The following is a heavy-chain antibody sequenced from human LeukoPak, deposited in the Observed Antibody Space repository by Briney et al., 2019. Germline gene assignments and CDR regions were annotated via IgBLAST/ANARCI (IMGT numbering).Heavy chain of an antibody. V-gene: IGHV1-69*13. Sequence: ASVKVSCKASGGTFSSYAISWVRQAPGQGLGWMGGIIPIFGTANYAQKFQGRVTTTADESTSTAYMELSSLRSEDTAVYYCARVILSAAAGLLFDYWGQGTLVTVSS. CDR1: GGTFSSYA. J-gene: IGHJ4*02. CDR2: IIPIFGTA. D-gene: IGHD6-13*01. CDR3: ARVILSAAAGLLFDY.